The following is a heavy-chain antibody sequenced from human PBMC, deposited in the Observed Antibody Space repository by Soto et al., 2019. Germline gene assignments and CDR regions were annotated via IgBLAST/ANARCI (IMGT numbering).Heavy chain of an antibody. CDR2: IIPIFGTA. Sequence: SVQVSCKASGGTFSSYSISWVRQAPGQGLEWMGGIIPIFGTANYAQKFQGRVTITADESTSTAYMELSSLRSEDTAVYYCAIEYSSSPPYYPIGYWGQGTLVTVSS. V-gene: IGHV1-69*13. CDR3: AIEYSSSPPYYPIGY. CDR1: GGTFSSYS. J-gene: IGHJ4*02. D-gene: IGHD6-6*01.